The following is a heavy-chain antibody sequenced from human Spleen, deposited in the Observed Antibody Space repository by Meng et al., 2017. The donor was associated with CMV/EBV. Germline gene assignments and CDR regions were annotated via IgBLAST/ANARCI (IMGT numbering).Heavy chain of an antibody. Sequence: GGSLRLSCAASGFTFSSHAMHWVRQAPGKGLEWVALISYDGNYIYYPDSGKGRLTISRDNSENTLYLQMNSLRAEDTAVYYCATGTRHLYYYYGMDVWGQGTTVTVSS. CDR1: GFTFSSHA. CDR2: ISYDGNYI. V-gene: IGHV3-30*14. CDR3: ATGTRHLYYYYGMDV. J-gene: IGHJ6*02. D-gene: IGHD6-6*01.